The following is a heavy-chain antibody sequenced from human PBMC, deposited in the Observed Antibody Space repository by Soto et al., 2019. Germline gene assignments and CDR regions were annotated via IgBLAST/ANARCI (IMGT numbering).Heavy chain of an antibody. CDR3: ASSSPFHY. D-gene: IGHD6-6*01. Sequence: SETLSLTCSVSSASLSSSTYYGSWIRQPPGRGPEWIGSIYYSGNTYYKPSLKSRVSISIDTSRNQFSLKLTSVTAADTGVYYCASSSPFHYWGPGILVT. CDR1: SASLSSSTYY. CDR2: IYYSGNT. J-gene: IGHJ4*02. V-gene: IGHV4-39*01.